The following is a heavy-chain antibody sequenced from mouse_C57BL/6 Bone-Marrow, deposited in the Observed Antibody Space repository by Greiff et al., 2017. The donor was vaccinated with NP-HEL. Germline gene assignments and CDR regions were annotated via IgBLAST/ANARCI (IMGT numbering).Heavy chain of an antibody. Sequence: VQLQQSGPELVKPGASVKMSCKASGYTFTDYYMHWVKQKPGKGLEWIGELYPGSGNTYYNEKFKGKATLTADTSSSTAYMQLSSLTSEDSAVYFCARGDKDFSFAYWGQGTLVTVSA. J-gene: IGHJ3*01. CDR3: RGDKDFSFAY. CDR1: YTFTDYYM. CDR2: YPGSGNTY. V-gene: IGHV1-83*01.